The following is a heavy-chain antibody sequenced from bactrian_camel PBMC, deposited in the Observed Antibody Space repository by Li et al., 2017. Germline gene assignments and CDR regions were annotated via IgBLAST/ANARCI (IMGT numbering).Heavy chain of an antibody. CDR3: NVGLCGTWPPGQDNY. D-gene: IGHD2*01. CDR2: IYSEAVNT. J-gene: IGHJ4*01. V-gene: IGHV3-2*01. Sequence: HVQLVESGGGLVQPGGSLRLSCVASGGTFSTYYSSWVRQAPGKGLEWVSSIYSEAVNTYYSDSVKGRFTVSRDNAKTTAYLQMNSLKPEDTATYFCNVGLCGTWPPGQDNYWGHGTQVTVS. CDR1: GGTFSTYY.